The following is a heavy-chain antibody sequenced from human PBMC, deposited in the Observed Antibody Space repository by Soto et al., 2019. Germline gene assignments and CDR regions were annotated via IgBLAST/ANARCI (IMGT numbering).Heavy chain of an antibody. CDR1: GYSFTSYW. CDR2: IYPGDSDT. Sequence: GESLKISCKGSGYSFTSYWIGWVRQMPGKGLEWMGIIYPGDSDTRYSPSFQGQVTISADKSISTAYLQWSSLKASDTAMYYCARHRGDILTGYYYDYWGQGTLVTVSS. J-gene: IGHJ4*02. V-gene: IGHV5-51*01. D-gene: IGHD3-9*01. CDR3: ARHRGDILTGYYYDY.